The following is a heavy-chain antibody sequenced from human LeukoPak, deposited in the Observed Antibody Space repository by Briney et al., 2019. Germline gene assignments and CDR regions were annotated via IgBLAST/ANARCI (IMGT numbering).Heavy chain of an antibody. CDR3: ARDQEGFDY. CDR2: IYPRDGST. Sequence: ASVKVSCKASGYTFTNNYLHWVRQAPGQGLEWMGMIYPRDGSTSYAQNFQGRVTVTRDTSTSTVHMELRGLRSEDTAVYYCARDQEGFDYWGQGTVVTVSS. J-gene: IGHJ4*02. V-gene: IGHV1-46*01. CDR1: GYTFTNNY.